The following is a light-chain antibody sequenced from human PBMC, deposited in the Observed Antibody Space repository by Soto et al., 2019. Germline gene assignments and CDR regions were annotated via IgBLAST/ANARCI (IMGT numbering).Light chain of an antibody. V-gene: IGKV1-5*03. CDR2: KAS. CDR1: QSIDTW. CDR3: QQYNSYSWT. Sequence: DIQMTQSPSTLSASLGDRVTITCRASQSIDTWLAWYQQKPGKAPNLLISKASSLETGVPSRFSGSGSGTEFTLTISSLQPDDFATYYCQQYNSYSWTFGQGTKVEIK. J-gene: IGKJ1*01.